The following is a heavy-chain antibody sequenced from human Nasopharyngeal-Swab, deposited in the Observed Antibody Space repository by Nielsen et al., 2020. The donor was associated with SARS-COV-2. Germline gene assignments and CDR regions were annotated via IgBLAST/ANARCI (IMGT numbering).Heavy chain of an antibody. Sequence: GESLKISCAASGFTFNNYNFNWVRQAPGKGLEWVSSSSSSSSYIYYADSVKGRFTISRDNAKNSLYLQMNSLRAEDTAVYYCARDGLDYDFWSAYFMDVWGQGTTVTASS. CDR3: ARDGLDYDFWSAYFMDV. CDR2: SSSSSSYI. J-gene: IGHJ6*02. CDR1: GFTFNNYN. V-gene: IGHV3-21*01. D-gene: IGHD3-3*01.